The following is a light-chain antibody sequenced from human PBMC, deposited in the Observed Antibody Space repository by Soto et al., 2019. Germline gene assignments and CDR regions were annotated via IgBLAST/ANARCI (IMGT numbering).Light chain of an antibody. J-gene: IGKJ1*01. V-gene: IGKV3-15*01. CDR3: QQYNNWPPWT. CDR2: AAS. Sequence: EIVMTQSPATLSVSPGERATLSCRASQSVSGNLAWYQQKPGQPPRLLIYAASSRLTGIPARFSGSGSGTEFTLTISSLQSEDFAVYYCQQYNNWPPWTFGQGTKVEIK. CDR1: QSVSGN.